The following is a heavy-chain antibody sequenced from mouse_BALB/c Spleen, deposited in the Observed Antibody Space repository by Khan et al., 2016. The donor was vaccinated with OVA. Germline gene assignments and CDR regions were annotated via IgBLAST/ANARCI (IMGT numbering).Heavy chain of an antibody. J-gene: IGHJ2*01. CDR1: GYTFTSYW. CDR2: INPTSGYT. CDR3: ARDRIDY. Sequence: QVQLKQSGAELAKPGASVKMSCKASGYTFTSYWMHWIKQRPGQGLEWIGYINPTSGYTDYNQKFKAKATLTADKSSSTAYMQLNSLTSDDSAGYYCARDRIDYWGQGTTLTVSS. V-gene: IGHV1-7*01.